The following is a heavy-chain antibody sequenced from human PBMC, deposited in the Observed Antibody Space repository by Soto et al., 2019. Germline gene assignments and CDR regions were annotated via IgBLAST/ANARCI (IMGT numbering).Heavy chain of an antibody. J-gene: IGHJ5*02. CDR3: ARPYPNMDWFDP. V-gene: IGHV3-11*01. CDR2: ISSSGSTI. D-gene: IGHD2-21*01. Sequence: PGGSLRLSCAASGFTFSDYYMSWIRQAPGKGLEWVSYISSSGSTIHYADSVKGRFTISRDNAKNSLYLQMNSLRAEDTAVYYCARPYPNMDWFDPWGQGTLVTVSS. CDR1: GFTFSDYY.